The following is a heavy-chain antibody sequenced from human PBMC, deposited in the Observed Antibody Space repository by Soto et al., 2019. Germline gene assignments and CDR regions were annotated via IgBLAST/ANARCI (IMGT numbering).Heavy chain of an antibody. D-gene: IGHD2-15*01. CDR1: GYSFTSYW. V-gene: IGHV5-51*01. CDR2: IYPGASDT. CDR3: ARTRYCSGGSCYGFFGY. J-gene: IGHJ4*02. Sequence: DSLKISCKRSGYSFTSYWIGWVRQMPGKGLEWMGIIYPGASDTRYSPSFQGQVTISADKSISTAYLQWSSLKTSDTAMYYCARTRYCSGGSCYGFFGYWGQGSLVTVSA.